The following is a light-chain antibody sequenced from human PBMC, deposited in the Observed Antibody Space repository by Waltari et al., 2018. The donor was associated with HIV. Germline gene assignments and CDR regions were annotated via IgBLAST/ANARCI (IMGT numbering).Light chain of an antibody. Sequence: DIQMTQSPSSLSASVGDRVTITCRASQNINRYLHWYQQKPGMASKLLNYAASTLRSGVPSRFSGAGSGTDFTLTISSLQLDDFATYYCQQSYTTPYTFGQGTELDIK. CDR1: QNINRY. J-gene: IGKJ2*01. CDR2: AAS. CDR3: QQSYTTPYT. V-gene: IGKV1-39*01.